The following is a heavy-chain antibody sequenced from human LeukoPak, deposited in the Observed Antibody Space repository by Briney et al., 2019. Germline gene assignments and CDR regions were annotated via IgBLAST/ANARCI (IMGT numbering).Heavy chain of an antibody. CDR1: GFTFSSYA. CDR3: AKNTLSSIAARSSFDY. V-gene: IGHV3-23*01. Sequence: GGSLRLSCAASGFTFSSYAMHWVRQAPGKGLEWVSAISGSGGSTYYADSVKGRFTISRDNSKNTLYLQMNSLRAEDTAVYYCAKNTLSSIAARSSFDYWGQGTLVTVSS. D-gene: IGHD6-6*01. J-gene: IGHJ4*02. CDR2: ISGSGGST.